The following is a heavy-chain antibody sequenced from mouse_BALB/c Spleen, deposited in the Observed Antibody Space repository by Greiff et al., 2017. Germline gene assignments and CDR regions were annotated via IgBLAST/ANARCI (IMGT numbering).Heavy chain of an antibody. CDR2: IDPANGNT. V-gene: IGHV14-3*02. CDR1: GFNIKDTY. J-gene: IGHJ3*01. D-gene: IGHD2-4*01. CDR3: DYDPLPGDSIAY. Sequence: EVQLKDSGAELVKPGASVKLSCTASGFNIKDTYMHWVKQRPEQGLEWIGRIDPANGNTKYDPKFQGKAAITADTSSTTAYLQLSSLTSEDTAVYYCDYDPLPGDSIAYWGQGTLVTVSA.